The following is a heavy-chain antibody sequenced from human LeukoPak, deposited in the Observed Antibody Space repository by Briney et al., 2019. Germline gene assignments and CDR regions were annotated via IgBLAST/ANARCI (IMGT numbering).Heavy chain of an antibody. D-gene: IGHD6-13*01. CDR3: ASFSRAAAADY. Sequence: ASVKVSCKASGGTFSSYAISWERQAPGQGLEWMGGIIPIFGTANYAQKFQGRVTIATDESTSTAYMELSSLRSEDTAVYYCASFSRAAAADYWGQGTLVTVSS. CDR1: GGTFSSYA. V-gene: IGHV1-69*05. CDR2: IIPIFGTA. J-gene: IGHJ4*02.